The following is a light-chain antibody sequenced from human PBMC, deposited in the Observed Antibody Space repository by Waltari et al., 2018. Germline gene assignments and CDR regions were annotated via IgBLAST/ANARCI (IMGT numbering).Light chain of an antibody. CDR1: QSVSSY. V-gene: IGKV3-11*01. J-gene: IGKJ4*01. CDR2: DAS. Sequence: EIVLTQSPATLSFSPGERATLSCRASQSVSSYLAWYQQKPGQAPRLLSIDASNRATGIPARFSGSGSGTDFTLTISSLEPEDFAVYYCQQRSNWPPFGGGTKVEI. CDR3: QQRSNWPP.